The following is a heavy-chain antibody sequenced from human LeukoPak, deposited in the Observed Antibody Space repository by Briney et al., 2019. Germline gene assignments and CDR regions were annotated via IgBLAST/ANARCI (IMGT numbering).Heavy chain of an antibody. V-gene: IGHV3-64D*06. CDR3: VKDLTGTWSFDY. D-gene: IGHD3-9*01. CDR2: IGPNGAST. Sequence: GGSLRLSCSTSGFTFSNHFMHWVRQAPGKGLEYVSSIGPNGASTLYADSVKGRFTVSRDNSKNALYLQLTSLRLEDTALYYCVKDLTGTWSFDYWGQGTLVTVSS. CDR1: GFTFSNHF. J-gene: IGHJ4*02.